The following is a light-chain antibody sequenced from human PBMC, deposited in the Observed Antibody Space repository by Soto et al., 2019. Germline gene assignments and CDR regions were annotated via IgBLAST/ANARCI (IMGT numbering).Light chain of an antibody. CDR3: QSSDDRLSVHDV. Sequence: QAVVTQPPSVSGAPGQRVTISCTGSSSNIGSTYDVQWYQQLPGTAPKLLIHGNTDRPSGVPDRFSGSKSGTPATLAITGLQPGAEADSYCQSSDDRLSVHDVFGTGTKLTVL. V-gene: IGLV1-40*01. J-gene: IGLJ1*01. CDR1: SSNIGSTYD. CDR2: GNT.